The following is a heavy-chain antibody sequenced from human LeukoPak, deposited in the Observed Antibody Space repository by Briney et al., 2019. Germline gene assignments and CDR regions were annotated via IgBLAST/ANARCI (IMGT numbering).Heavy chain of an antibody. CDR2: ISYDGSNK. V-gene: IGHV3-30*04. Sequence: PGRSLRLSCAASGFTFSSYAMHWVRQAPGKGLEWVAVISYDGSNKYYADSVKGRFTISRDNSKNTLYLQMNSLRAEDTAVYYCARGEGTVTTFGWFDPWGQGTLVTVSS. CDR1: GFTFSSYA. D-gene: IGHD4-17*01. J-gene: IGHJ5*02. CDR3: ARGEGTVTTFGWFDP.